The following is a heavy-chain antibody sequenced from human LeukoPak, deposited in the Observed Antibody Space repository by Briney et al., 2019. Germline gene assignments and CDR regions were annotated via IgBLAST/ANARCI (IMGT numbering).Heavy chain of an antibody. CDR1: GFTFNNYE. CDR2: VGIAGDT. J-gene: IGHJ3*01. Sequence: GGSLRPSCAASGFTFNNYEMHWVRQTAGKGLEWVSAVGIAGDTFYAGSVKGRFSISRDNAESSLFLQMNSLRVGDTAVYYCAREGRMGTADAFDVWGQGTMVTVSS. CDR3: AREGRMGTADAFDV. D-gene: IGHD1-14*01. V-gene: IGHV3-13*01.